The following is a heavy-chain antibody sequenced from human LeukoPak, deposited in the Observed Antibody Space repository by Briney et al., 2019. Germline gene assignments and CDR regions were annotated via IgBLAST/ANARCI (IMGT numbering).Heavy chain of an antibody. J-gene: IGHJ3*02. D-gene: IGHD2-21*02. CDR1: GGSFSGYY. Sequence: PSETLSLTCAVYGGSFSGYYWSWIRQPPGKGLEWIGEINHSGSTNYNPSLKSRVTISVDTSKNQFSLKLSSVTAADTAVYYCARGMSLGVVVTAILGQDAFDIWGQGTMVTVSS. CDR2: INHSGST. CDR3: ARGMSLGVVVTAILGQDAFDI. V-gene: IGHV4-34*01.